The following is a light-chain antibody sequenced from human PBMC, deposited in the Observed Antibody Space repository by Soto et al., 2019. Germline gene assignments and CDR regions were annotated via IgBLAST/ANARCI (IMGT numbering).Light chain of an antibody. J-gene: IGKJ1*01. Sequence: DIQMTQSTSTVAASVGDRVTITRRASESISSLLAWYQQKPGTAPKLLISDASTLESGVPSRFSGSGSGKEFTLTINSLQPEDFATYCCKQYKTYWKFGQGTKVDIK. CDR1: ESISSL. V-gene: IGKV1-5*01. CDR3: KQYKTYWK. CDR2: DAS.